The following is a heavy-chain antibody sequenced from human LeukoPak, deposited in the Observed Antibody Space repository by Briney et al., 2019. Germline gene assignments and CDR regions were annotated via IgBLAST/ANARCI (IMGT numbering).Heavy chain of an antibody. CDR1: GFTFSSYG. Sequence: HPGGSLRLSCAASGFTFSSYGMHWVRQAPGKGLEWVEVISYDGSNKYYADSVKGRFTISRDNSKNTLYLQMNSLRAEDTAVYYCARLAAAGYWFDPWGQGTLVTVSS. V-gene: IGHV3-30*03. J-gene: IGHJ5*02. D-gene: IGHD6-13*01. CDR3: ARLAAAGYWFDP. CDR2: ISYDGSNK.